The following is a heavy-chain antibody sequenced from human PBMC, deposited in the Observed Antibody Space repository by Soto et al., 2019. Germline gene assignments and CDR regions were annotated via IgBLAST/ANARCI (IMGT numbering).Heavy chain of an antibody. Sequence: SETLSLTCTVSGGSISSGDYYWSWIRQPPGKGLEWIGYNYYSGSTYYNPSLKSRVTISVDTSKNQFSLQLTSVTAADTAVYYCARHARRRYGDYDYWGQGTLVTVSS. CDR2: NYYSGST. CDR3: ARHARRRYGDYDY. J-gene: IGHJ4*02. CDR1: GGSISSGDYY. V-gene: IGHV4-30-4*01. D-gene: IGHD4-17*01.